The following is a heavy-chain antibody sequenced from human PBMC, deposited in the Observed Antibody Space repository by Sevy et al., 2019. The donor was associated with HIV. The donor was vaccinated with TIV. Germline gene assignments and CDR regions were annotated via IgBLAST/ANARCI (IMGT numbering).Heavy chain of an antibody. J-gene: IGHJ4*02. CDR1: GFTFTDYF. Sequence: GGSLRLSCAASGFTFTDYFIGWVRRAPGKGLEWVASTDQDGSQKNYVDSVKGRFTISRDNAKNSVYLQMNRLRVDDTAVYYCARELWPGDYWGQGTLVTVSS. CDR2: TDQDGSQK. D-gene: IGHD2-21*01. CDR3: ARELWPGDY. V-gene: IGHV3-7*01.